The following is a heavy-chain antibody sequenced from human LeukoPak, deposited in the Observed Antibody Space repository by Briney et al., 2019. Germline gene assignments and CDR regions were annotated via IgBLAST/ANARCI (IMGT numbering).Heavy chain of an antibody. D-gene: IGHD1-14*01. CDR1: RFTFSNNA. Sequence: PGGSLRLSCAASRFTFSNNAMSWVRQAPGKGLEWVSNISGSGGSTYYADSVKGRFTISRDNSKNTLYLQMNSLRAEDTAVYYCAKDPDWPEPNFDYWGQGTLVTVSS. CDR3: AKDPDWPEPNFDY. CDR2: ISGSGGST. J-gene: IGHJ4*02. V-gene: IGHV3-23*01.